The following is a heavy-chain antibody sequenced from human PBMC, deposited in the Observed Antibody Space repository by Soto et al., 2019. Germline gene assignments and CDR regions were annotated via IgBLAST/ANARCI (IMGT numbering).Heavy chain of an antibody. Sequence: EVQLMQSGAEVKKPGESLRISCKGSGYSFANYWISWVRQMPGKGLEWMGRIDPSDSYTSYSPSFQGHVTMSADKSISTAYLQWSSLKASDTAMYYCARCCGESPEGDGFDFWGQGTLVTVSS. D-gene: IGHD3-10*01. CDR1: GYSFANYW. CDR3: ARCCGESPEGDGFDF. CDR2: IDPSDSYT. V-gene: IGHV5-10-1*01. J-gene: IGHJ3*01.